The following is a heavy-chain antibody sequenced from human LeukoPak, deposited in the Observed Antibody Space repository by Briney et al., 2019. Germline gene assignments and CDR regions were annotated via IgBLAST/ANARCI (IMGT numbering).Heavy chain of an antibody. V-gene: IGHV3-48*01. CDR2: ISSTSSTT. Sequence: GGSLRLSCAASGFTFANYNFNWVRQAPGKGLEWVSYISSTSSTTYYADSMKGRFTISRDNAKNSLYLQMNSLRAEDTAVYYCARDPPHGMDVWGQGTTVTVS. J-gene: IGHJ6*02. CDR3: ARDPPHGMDV. CDR1: GFTFANYN.